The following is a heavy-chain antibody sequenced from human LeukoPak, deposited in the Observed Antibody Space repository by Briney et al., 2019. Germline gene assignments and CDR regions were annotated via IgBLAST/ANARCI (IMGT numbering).Heavy chain of an antibody. CDR1: GGSISSSSYY. J-gene: IGHJ5*02. CDR3: ARGPRITMVRGVITSGRGWFDP. D-gene: IGHD3-10*01. V-gene: IGHV4-39*07. Sequence: SETLSLTCTVSGGSISSSSYYWGWIRQPPGKGLEWIGSIYYSGSTYYNPSLKSRVTISVDTSKNQFSLKLSSVTAADTAVYYCARGPRITMVRGVITSGRGWFDPWGQGTLVTVSS. CDR2: IYYSGST.